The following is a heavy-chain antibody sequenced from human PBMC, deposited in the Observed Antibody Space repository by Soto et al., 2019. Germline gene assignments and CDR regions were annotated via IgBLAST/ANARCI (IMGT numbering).Heavy chain of an antibody. D-gene: IGHD3-9*01. CDR3: AREATPYYDILTVDY. CDR1: GFTFSSYS. J-gene: IGHJ4*02. CDR2: ISSSSSTI. Sequence: LRLSCAASGFTFSSYSMNWVRQAPGKGLEWVSYISSSSSTIYYADSVKGRFTISRDNAKNSLYLQMNSLRDEDTAVYYCAREATPYYDILTVDYWGQGTLVTVSS. V-gene: IGHV3-48*02.